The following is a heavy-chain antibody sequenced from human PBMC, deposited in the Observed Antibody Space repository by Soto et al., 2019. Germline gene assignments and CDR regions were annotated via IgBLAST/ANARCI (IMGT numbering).Heavy chain of an antibody. Sequence: SETLSVTCAVSGGSISGSNWWTWVRQPPGKGLEWIAEIYHTGTANYKPSPKSRVAISVDKSRNQFSLRLTSVTAADTAVYYCERTSGYHIDSWGKGTLVT. J-gene: IGHJ4*02. V-gene: IGHV4-4*02. CDR2: IYHTGTA. CDR1: GGSISGSNW. CDR3: ERTSGYHIDS. D-gene: IGHD3-22*01.